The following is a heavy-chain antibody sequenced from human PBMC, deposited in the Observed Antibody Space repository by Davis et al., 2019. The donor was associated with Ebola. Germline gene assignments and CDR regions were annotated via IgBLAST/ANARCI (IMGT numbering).Heavy chain of an antibody. CDR2: IYSGDSDT. CDR1: GYSFTTYW. CDR3: ARNPYYYYGMDV. Sequence: GESLKISCKGSGYSFTTYWIAWVRQMPGKGLEWMGIIYSGDSDTRYRPSFEGQVTISVDRSISTAYLQWSSLKASDTAMYYCARNPYYYYGMDVWGQGTTVTVSS. V-gene: IGHV5-51*01. J-gene: IGHJ6*02.